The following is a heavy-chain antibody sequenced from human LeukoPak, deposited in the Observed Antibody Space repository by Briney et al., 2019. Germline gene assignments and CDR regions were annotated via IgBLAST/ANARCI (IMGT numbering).Heavy chain of an antibody. D-gene: IGHD3-10*01. CDR3: ARGVGGVWFGAFDY. CDR1: GYTFTSYA. J-gene: IGHJ4*02. V-gene: IGHV1-3*01. CDR2: INAGNGNT. Sequence: ASVKVSCKASGYTFTSYAMHWVRQAPGQRLEWMGWINAGNGNTKYSQKFQGRVTITRDTSASTAYMELSSLRSEDTAVYYCARGVGGVWFGAFDYWGQGTLVTVSS.